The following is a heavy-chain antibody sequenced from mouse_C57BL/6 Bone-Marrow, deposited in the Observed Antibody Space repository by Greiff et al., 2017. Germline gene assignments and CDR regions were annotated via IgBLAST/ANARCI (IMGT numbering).Heavy chain of an antibody. J-gene: IGHJ3*01. CDR3: ARSGVITTVATGAWFAY. Sequence: VQLQQSGAELVRPGTSVKVSCKASGYAFTNYLIEWVKQRPGQGLEWIGVINPGSGGTNYNEKFKGKATLTADKSSSTAYMQLSSLTSEDSAVYFCARSGVITTVATGAWFAYWGQGTLVTVSA. V-gene: IGHV1-54*01. CDR1: GYAFTNYL. D-gene: IGHD1-1*01. CDR2: INPGSGGT.